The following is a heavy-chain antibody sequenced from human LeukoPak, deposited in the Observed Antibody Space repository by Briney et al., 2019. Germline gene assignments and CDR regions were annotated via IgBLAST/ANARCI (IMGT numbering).Heavy chain of an antibody. CDR1: GFTVSSNY. J-gene: IGHJ4*02. Sequence: GGSLRLSCVASGFTVSSNYMSWVRQAPGKGLEWVSVIYAGGNTYYADSVKGRFTISRDNSKNTLYLQMNSLKTEDTAVYYCTRNFGVYVRFFDYWGQGTLVTVSS. CDR3: TRNFGVYVRFFDY. V-gene: IGHV3-53*01. D-gene: IGHD5/OR15-5a*01. CDR2: IYAGGNT.